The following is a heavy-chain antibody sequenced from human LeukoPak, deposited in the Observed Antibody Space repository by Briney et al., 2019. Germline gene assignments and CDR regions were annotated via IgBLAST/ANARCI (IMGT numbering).Heavy chain of an antibody. J-gene: IGHJ4*02. V-gene: IGHV3-30-3*01. Sequence: GGSLRLSCAASGFTFSSYAMHWVRQAPGKGLEWVAVISYDGSNKYYADSVKGRFTISRDNSKNTLYLQMNSLRAEDTAVYYCARDLMAEYSSSFDYWGQGTLVTVSS. CDR1: GFTFSSYA. CDR3: ARDLMAEYSSSFDY. CDR2: ISYDGSNK. D-gene: IGHD6-6*01.